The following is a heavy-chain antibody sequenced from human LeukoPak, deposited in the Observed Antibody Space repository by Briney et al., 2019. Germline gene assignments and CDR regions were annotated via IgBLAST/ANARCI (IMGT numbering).Heavy chain of an antibody. J-gene: IGHJ4*02. CDR1: GFTFSSYW. CDR2: INHNGNVN. V-gene: IGHV3-7*03. CDR3: ASSVLGMWFDY. D-gene: IGHD7-27*01. Sequence: GGSLRLSCAASGFTFSSYWMNWARQAPGKGLEWVASINHNGNVNYYVDSVKGRFTISRDNAKNSLYLQMSNLRAGDTAVYYCASSVLGMWFDYWGQGTLVTVSS.